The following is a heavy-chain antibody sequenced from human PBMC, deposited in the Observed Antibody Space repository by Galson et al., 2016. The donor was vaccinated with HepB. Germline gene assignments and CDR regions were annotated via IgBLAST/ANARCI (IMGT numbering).Heavy chain of an antibody. Sequence: ETLSLTCTVSGGSTGRSSYYWGWIRQPPGKGLEWIGSLYYTGRTYYNPSLKSRLTISVDTSKNQFSLKMRSVSAADPAVDYCAGREESYYDFWSGYYYSIWGQGTMVTVSS. V-gene: IGHV4-39*01. CDR1: GGSTGRSSYY. CDR2: LYYTGRT. CDR3: AGREESYYDFWSGYYYSI. D-gene: IGHD3-3*01. J-gene: IGHJ3*02.